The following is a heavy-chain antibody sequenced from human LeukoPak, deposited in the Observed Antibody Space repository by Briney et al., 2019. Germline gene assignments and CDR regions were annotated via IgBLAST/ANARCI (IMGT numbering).Heavy chain of an antibody. J-gene: IGHJ4*02. Sequence: SVKVSCKASGGSFTSYGISWVRQAPGQGLEWMGKIIPIYGRANYGQKFQSRVTITADESTTTSYMELSSLTAEDMAVYYCATGGAYEFRDDYWGQGTLVTVSS. V-gene: IGHV1-69*13. D-gene: IGHD3-3*01. CDR2: IIPIYGRA. CDR3: ATGGAYEFRDDY. CDR1: GGSFTSYG.